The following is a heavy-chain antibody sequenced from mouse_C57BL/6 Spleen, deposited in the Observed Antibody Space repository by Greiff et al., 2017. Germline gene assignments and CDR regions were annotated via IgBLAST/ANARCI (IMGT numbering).Heavy chain of an antibody. CDR3: ARSDYGNPFAY. D-gene: IGHD2-1*01. CDR1: GYTFTDYY. V-gene: IGHV1-76*01. J-gene: IGHJ3*01. CDR2: IYPGSGNT. Sequence: QVQLQQSGAELVRPGASVKLSCKASGYTFTDYYINWVKQRPGQGLEWIARIYPGSGNTYYNEKFKGKATLTAEKSSSTAYMQLSSLTSEDSAVYFCARSDYGNPFAYWGQGTLVTVSA.